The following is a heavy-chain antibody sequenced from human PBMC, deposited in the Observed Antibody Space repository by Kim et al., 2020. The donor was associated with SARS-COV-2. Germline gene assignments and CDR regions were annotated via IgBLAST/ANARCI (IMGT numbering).Heavy chain of an antibody. Sequence: SETLSLTCTVSGGSISSGSYYWSWIRQPAGKGLEWIGRIYTSGSTNYNPSLKSRVTISVDTSKNQFSLKLSSVTAADTAVYYCARVYSSSWSQYFDYWGQGTLVTVSS. CDR1: GGSISSGSYY. D-gene: IGHD6-13*01. CDR3: ARVYSSSWSQYFDY. J-gene: IGHJ4*02. V-gene: IGHV4-61*02. CDR2: IYTSGST.